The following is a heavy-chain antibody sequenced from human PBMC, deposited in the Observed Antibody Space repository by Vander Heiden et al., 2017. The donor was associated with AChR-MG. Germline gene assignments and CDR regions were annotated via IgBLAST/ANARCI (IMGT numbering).Heavy chain of an antibody. V-gene: IGHV4-34*01. CDR1: GGSFSGYY. CDR2: INHSGST. D-gene: IGHD4-4*01. J-gene: IGHJ4*02. Sequence: QVQLQQWRAGLLKPSETLSLTCAVYGGSFSGYYWSWIRQPPGKGLEWIGEINHSGSTNYNPSLKSRVTISVDTSKNQFSLKLSSVTAADTAVYYCARLRNYYSNYRNFDYWGQGTLVTVSS. CDR3: ARLRNYYSNYRNFDY.